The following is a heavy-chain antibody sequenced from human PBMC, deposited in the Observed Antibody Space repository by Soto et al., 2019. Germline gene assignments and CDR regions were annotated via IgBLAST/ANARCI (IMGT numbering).Heavy chain of an antibody. Sequence: PSETLSLTCTVSGGSISSGGYYWSWIRQHPGKGLEWIGYIYYSGSTYYNPSLKSRVTISVDTSKNQFSLKLSSVTAADTAVYYCARVAAAAGTMKFDPWGQGTLVTVSS. CDR1: GGSISSGGYY. V-gene: IGHV4-31*03. CDR3: ARVAAAAGTMKFDP. D-gene: IGHD6-13*01. CDR2: IYYSGST. J-gene: IGHJ5*01.